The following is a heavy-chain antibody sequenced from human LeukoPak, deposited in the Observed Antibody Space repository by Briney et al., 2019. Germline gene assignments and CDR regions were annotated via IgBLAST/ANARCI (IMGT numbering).Heavy chain of an antibody. CDR3: VRHTGGTTLDY. CDR1: GASISPYY. J-gene: IGHJ4*02. Sequence: SSETLSLTCSVSGASISPYYWSWVRQPPGKGLEWIGYIPYGGNTNYNSSLESRVTISVDTSKNQFSLKLSSVTAADPDVYYCVRHTGGTTLDYWGQGTLVTVSS. D-gene: IGHD1-1*01. CDR2: IPYGGNT. V-gene: IGHV4-59*08.